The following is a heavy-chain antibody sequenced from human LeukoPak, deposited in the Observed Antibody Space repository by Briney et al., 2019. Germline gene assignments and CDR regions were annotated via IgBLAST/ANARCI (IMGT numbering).Heavy chain of an antibody. CDR1: GFTFSSYA. J-gene: IGHJ4*02. CDR2: ISSSSSYI. CDR3: ARPHYVVPCFDY. V-gene: IGHV3-21*01. D-gene: IGHD3-16*01. Sequence: GGALILSCAASGFTFSSYAMNSVRQAPGKGVEWVSSISSSSSYIYYADSVKGRFTISRDNAKNSLYLQMNSLRAEDTAVCYCARPHYVVPCFDYWGQGTLVTVSS.